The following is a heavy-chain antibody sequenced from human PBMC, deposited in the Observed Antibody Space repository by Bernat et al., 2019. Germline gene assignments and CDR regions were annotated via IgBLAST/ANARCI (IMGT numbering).Heavy chain of an antibody. V-gene: IGHV3-33*01. CDR1: GFTFSSYG. CDR2: IWYDGSNK. J-gene: IGHJ6*02. CDR3: ARDLWGDYGDYHYYGMDV. D-gene: IGHD4-17*01. Sequence: QVQLVESGGGVVQPGRSLRLSCAASGFTFSSYGMHWVRQAPGKGLEWVAVIWYDGSNKYYADSVKGRFTISRDNSKNTLYLQMNSLRAEDMAVYYCARDLWGDYGDYHYYGMDVWGQGTTVTVSS.